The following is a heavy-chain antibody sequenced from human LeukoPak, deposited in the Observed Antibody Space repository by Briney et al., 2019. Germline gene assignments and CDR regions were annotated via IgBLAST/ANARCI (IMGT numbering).Heavy chain of an antibody. Sequence: SETLSLTCTVSGGSISSSGYYWGWIRQPPGKGLEWIGSIYYSGSTYYNPSLKSRVTISVDTSKNQFSLKLSSVTAADTAVYYCARDTGYSSGWAFDYWGQGTLVTVSS. D-gene: IGHD6-19*01. CDR2: IYYSGST. V-gene: IGHV4-39*07. CDR3: ARDTGYSSGWAFDY. J-gene: IGHJ4*02. CDR1: GGSISSSGYY.